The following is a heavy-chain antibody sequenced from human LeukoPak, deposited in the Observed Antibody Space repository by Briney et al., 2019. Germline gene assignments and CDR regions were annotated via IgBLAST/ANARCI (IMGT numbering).Heavy chain of an antibody. CDR1: GFTFSSYS. D-gene: IGHD3-10*01. CDR2: ISSSSSYI. V-gene: IGHV3-21*04. CDR3: AILWFGELSP. J-gene: IGHJ4*02. Sequence: PGGSLRLSCAASGFTFSSYSMNWVRQAPGKGLEWVSSISSSSSYIYYADSVKGRFTISRDNSKNTLYLQMNSLRAEDTAVYYCAILWFGELSPWGQGTLVTVSS.